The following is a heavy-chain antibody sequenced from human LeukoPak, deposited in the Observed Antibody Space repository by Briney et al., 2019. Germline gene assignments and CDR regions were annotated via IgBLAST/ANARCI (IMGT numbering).Heavy chain of an antibody. Sequence: ASVKVSRKASGYTFTGYYMHWVRQAPGQGLEWMGWINPNSGGTNYAQKFQGRVTMTRDTSISTAYMELSRLRSDDTAVYYCARVGTVDTAMVTLFGDLYYFDYWGQGTLVTVSS. V-gene: IGHV1-2*02. CDR3: ARVGTVDTAMVTLFGDLYYFDY. CDR1: GYTFTGYY. D-gene: IGHD5-18*01. CDR2: INPNSGGT. J-gene: IGHJ4*02.